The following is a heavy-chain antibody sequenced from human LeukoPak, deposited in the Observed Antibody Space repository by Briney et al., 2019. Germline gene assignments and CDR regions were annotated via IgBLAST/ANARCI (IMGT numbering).Heavy chain of an antibody. D-gene: IGHD4-23*01. CDR2: IIPSGGST. Sequence: GASVKVSCKASGYTFTSYYMHWVRQAPGQGLEWMGIIIPSGGSTSYAQKFQGRVTMTRDMSTSTVYMELSSLRSEDTAVYYCARAKIRHGGASCSAFDIWGQGTMVTVSS. J-gene: IGHJ3*02. V-gene: IGHV1-46*01. CDR1: GYTFTSYY. CDR3: ARAKIRHGGASCSAFDI.